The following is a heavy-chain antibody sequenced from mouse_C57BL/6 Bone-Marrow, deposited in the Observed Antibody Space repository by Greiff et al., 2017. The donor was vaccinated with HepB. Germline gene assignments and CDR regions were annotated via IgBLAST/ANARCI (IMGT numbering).Heavy chain of an antibody. V-gene: IGHV6-6*01. CDR1: GFTFSDAW. CDR2: IRNKANNHAT. Sequence: EVQLQESGGGLVQPGGSMKLSCAASGFTFSDAWMDWVRQSPEKGLEWVAEIRNKANNHATYYAESVKGRFTISRDDSKSSVYLQMNSLRAEDTGIYFSTRGAALGEMDYWGQGTSVTVSS. D-gene: IGHD4-1*01. J-gene: IGHJ4*01. CDR3: TRGAALGEMDY.